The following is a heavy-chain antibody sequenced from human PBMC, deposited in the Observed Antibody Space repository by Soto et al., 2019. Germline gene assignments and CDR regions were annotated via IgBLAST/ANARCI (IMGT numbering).Heavy chain of an antibody. CDR3: ATGLSSGYYNFGN. Sequence: GGSLRLSCAASGFTFSNAWMSWVRQAPGKGLEWVGRIKRNTDGGTTDYAAPVKGRFTISRDDSKNTLSLQMNSLKNEDTAVYFWATGLSSGYYNFGNWGQGTLVTVSS. V-gene: IGHV3-15*01. D-gene: IGHD3-22*01. CDR2: IKRNTDGGTT. J-gene: IGHJ4*02. CDR1: GFTFSNAW.